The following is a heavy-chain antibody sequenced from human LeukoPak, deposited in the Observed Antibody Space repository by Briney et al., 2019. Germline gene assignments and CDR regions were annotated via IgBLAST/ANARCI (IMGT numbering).Heavy chain of an antibody. J-gene: IGHJ4*02. D-gene: IGHD2-2*01. Sequence: SETLSLTCAVYGGSFSGYYWSWIRQPPGKGLEWIGEINHSGSTNYNPSFKSRATISVDTSKNQISLKLSSVNAADTAVYYCAREYCSSTSCYAVLDYWGQGTLVTVSS. V-gene: IGHV4-34*01. CDR2: INHSGST. CDR1: GGSFSGYY. CDR3: AREYCSSTSCYAVLDY.